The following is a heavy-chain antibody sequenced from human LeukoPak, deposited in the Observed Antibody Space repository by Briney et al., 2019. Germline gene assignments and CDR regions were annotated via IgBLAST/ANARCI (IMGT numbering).Heavy chain of an antibody. CDR3: ARRHGRCSDGSCYYPDY. Sequence: ASVKVSCKASGYTFTSYDINWVRQATGQGLEWMGWMNPNSGNTGYAQEFQGRVTMTRNSSITTAYMELSSLRSEDTAVYYCARRHGRCSDGSCYYPDYWGQGTLVTVSS. D-gene: IGHD2-15*01. CDR2: MNPNSGNT. CDR1: GYTFTSYD. V-gene: IGHV1-8*01. J-gene: IGHJ4*02.